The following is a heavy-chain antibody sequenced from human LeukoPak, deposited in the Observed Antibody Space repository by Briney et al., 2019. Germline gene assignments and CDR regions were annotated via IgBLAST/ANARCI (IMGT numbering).Heavy chain of an antibody. CDR1: GYTFTSYG. CDR2: ISAYNGNT. D-gene: IGHD6-19*01. Sequence: GASVKVSCKASGYTFTSYGISWVRQAPGQGLEWMGWISAYNGNTNHAQKLQGRVTMTTDTSTSTAYMELRSLRSDDTAVYYCARLEVGAVAGTEFDYWGQGTLVTVSS. J-gene: IGHJ4*02. CDR3: ARLEVGAVAGTEFDY. V-gene: IGHV1-18*04.